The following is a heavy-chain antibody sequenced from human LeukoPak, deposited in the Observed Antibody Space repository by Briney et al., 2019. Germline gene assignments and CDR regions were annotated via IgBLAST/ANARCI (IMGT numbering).Heavy chain of an antibody. D-gene: IGHD6-19*01. CDR3: ARDMKQWLVPYDAFDI. Sequence: SETLSLTCTVSGGSISSYYWSWIRQPAGKGLEWIGRIYTSGSTSYNPSLKSRVTMSVDTSKNQFSLKLSSVTAADTAVYYCARDMKQWLVPYDAFDIWGQGTMVTVSS. CDR1: GGSISSYY. J-gene: IGHJ3*02. CDR2: IYTSGST. V-gene: IGHV4-4*07.